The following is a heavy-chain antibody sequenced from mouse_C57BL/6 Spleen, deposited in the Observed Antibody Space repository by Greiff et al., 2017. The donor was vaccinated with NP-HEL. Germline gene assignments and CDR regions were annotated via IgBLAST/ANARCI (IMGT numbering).Heavy chain of an antibody. D-gene: IGHD4-1*01. CDR3: ARETNWEFAY. CDR2: IHPNSGST. V-gene: IGHV1-64*01. Sequence: VQLQQPGAELVKPGASVKLSCKASGYTFTSYWMHWVKQRPGQGLEWIGMIHPNSGSTNYNEKFKSKATMTVDKSSNTAYMQLSSLTSEDSADYYCARETNWEFAYWGQGTLVTVSA. CDR1: GYTFTSYW. J-gene: IGHJ3*01.